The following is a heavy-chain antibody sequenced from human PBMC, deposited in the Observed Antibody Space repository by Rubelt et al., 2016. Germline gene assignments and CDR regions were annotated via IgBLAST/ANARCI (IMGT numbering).Heavy chain of an antibody. CDR2: IWHDGTNI. V-gene: IGHV3-33*08. D-gene: IGHD4/OR15-4a*01. CDR1: GFTFSTSP. J-gene: IGHJ4*02. Sequence: QVQLVESGGGVVQPGKSLRLSCAASGFTFSTSPMHWARQAPGKGLEWVAVIWHDGTNIYYADSVKGRFTLSRDNSRNTLYLQMGSLKVEDTAVYFCARAPYGDIAYNHFDKWGQGTLVTVSS. CDR3: ARAPYGDIAYNHFDK.